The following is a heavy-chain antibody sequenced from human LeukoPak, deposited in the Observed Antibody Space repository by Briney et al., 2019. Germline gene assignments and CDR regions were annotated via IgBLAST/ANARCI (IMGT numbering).Heavy chain of an antibody. D-gene: IGHD3-10*01. CDR3: ARDNEGSLDY. CDR2: IYYSGST. J-gene: IGHJ4*02. Sequence: PSETLSLTCTVSGGSISSYYWSWIRQPPGKGLEWIGDIYYSGSTNYNASLKSRVTMSVDTSKNQFSLKLSSVTAADTAVYYCARDNEGSLDYWGQGTLVTVSS. V-gene: IGHV4-59*01. CDR1: GGSISSYY.